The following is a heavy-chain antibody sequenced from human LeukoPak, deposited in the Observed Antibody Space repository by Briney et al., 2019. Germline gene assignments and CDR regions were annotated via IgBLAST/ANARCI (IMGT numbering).Heavy chain of an antibody. Sequence: SQTLSLTCTVSGGSISSGSYYWSWIRQPVGKGLEWIGRIYTSGSTNYNPSLKSRVTISVDTSKNQFSLKLSSVTAADTAVYYCARDKLGYCSSTSCATRGFDYWGQGTLVTVSS. V-gene: IGHV4-61*02. CDR1: GGSISSGSYY. J-gene: IGHJ4*02. CDR2: IYTSGST. D-gene: IGHD2-2*01. CDR3: ARDKLGYCSSTSCATRGFDY.